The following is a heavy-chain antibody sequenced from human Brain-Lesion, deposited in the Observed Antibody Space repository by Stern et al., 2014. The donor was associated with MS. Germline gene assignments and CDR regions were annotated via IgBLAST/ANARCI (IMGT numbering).Heavy chain of an antibody. CDR3: ASGYRIFDY. V-gene: IGHV4-61*02. CDR1: GGPISSGSDY. Sequence: QVQLVESGPGLVKPSQTLSLTCTVSGGPISSGSDYWSWIRQPVGKGLEWIGRIHPSGSAFSTPSLKSRVTISTDTSMNQFSLELNSATAADTAIYYCASGYRIFDYWGQGILVTVSS. CDR2: IHPSGSA. D-gene: IGHD5-18*01. J-gene: IGHJ4*02.